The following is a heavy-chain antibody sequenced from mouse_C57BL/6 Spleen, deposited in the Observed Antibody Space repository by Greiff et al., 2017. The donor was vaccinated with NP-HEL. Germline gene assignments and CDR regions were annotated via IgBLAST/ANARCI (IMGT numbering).Heavy chain of an antibody. J-gene: IGHJ1*03. Sequence: QVQLQQPGAELVRPGSSVKLSCKASGYTFTSYWMHWVKQRPIQGLEWIGNIDPSDSETHYNQKFKDKATLTVDKSSSTAYMQLSSLTSEDSAVYYCARGDYLQSFDVWGTGTTVTVSS. CDR3: ARGDYLQSFDV. D-gene: IGHD2-4*01. CDR1: GYTFTSYW. V-gene: IGHV1-52*01. CDR2: IDPSDSET.